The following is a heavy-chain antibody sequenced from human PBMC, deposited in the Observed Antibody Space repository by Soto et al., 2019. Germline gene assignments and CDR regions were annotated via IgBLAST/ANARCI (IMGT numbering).Heavy chain of an antibody. Sequence: GGSLRLSCAASGFTFSNAWMSWVRQAPGKGLEWVGRIKSKTDGGTTDYAAPVKGRFTISRDDSKNTLYLQMNSLKTEDTAVYYCTTATFQEYYYDSSGYYAFDIWGQGTMVTVSS. J-gene: IGHJ3*02. CDR1: GFTFSNAW. D-gene: IGHD3-22*01. V-gene: IGHV3-15*01. CDR2: IKSKTDGGTT. CDR3: TTATFQEYYYDSSGYYAFDI.